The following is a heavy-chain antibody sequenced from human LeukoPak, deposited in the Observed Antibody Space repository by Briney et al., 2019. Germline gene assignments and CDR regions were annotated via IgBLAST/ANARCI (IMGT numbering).Heavy chain of an antibody. J-gene: IGHJ4*02. V-gene: IGHV4-59*01. D-gene: IGHD3-22*01. CDR1: GGSISSYY. CDR3: ARDTYYYDSSGSYYFDY. Sequence: SETLSLTCTVSGGSISSYYWSWIRQPPGKGLEWIGYIYYSGSTNYNPSLKSRVTISVDTSKNQFSLKLSSVTAADTAVYYCARDTYYYDSSGSYYFDYWGQGTLVTVSS. CDR2: IYYSGST.